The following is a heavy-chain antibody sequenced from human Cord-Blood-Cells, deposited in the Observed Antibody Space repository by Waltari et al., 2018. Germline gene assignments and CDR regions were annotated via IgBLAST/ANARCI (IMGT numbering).Heavy chain of an antibody. CDR3: ARARSIAARWFDP. CDR2: IKHSART. J-gene: IGHJ5*02. Sequence: QVQLQQWGAGLLKPSETLSLTCAVYGGSFSCYYWSWIRQPPGKGLEWIGEIKHSARTNYNPALKSRGTLSVDTSKNQFSLKRSSVTAADTAVYYCARARSIAARWFDPWGQGTLVTVSS. V-gene: IGHV4-34*01. D-gene: IGHD6-6*01. CDR1: GGSFSCYY.